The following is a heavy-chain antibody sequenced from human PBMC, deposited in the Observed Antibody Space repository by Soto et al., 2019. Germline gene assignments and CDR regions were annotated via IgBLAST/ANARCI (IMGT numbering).Heavy chain of an antibody. CDR3: ARDAPWGLSDYGDYFVHY. V-gene: IGHV1-18*01. D-gene: IGHD4-17*01. CDR1: GYTFTSYG. Sequence: ASVKVSCKASGYTFTSYGISWVRQAPGQGLEWMGWISAYNGNTNYAQKLQGRVTMTTDTSTSTAYMELRSLRSDDAALYYCARDAPWGLSDYGDYFVHYWGQGTLVTVSS. J-gene: IGHJ4*02. CDR2: ISAYNGNT.